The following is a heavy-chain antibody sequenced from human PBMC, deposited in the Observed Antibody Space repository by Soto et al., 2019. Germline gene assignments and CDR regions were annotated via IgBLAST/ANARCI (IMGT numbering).Heavy chain of an antibody. D-gene: IGHD2-15*01. J-gene: IGHJ4*02. Sequence: PGGSLRLSCAASGFTFSSYAMSWVRQAPGKGLEWVSAISGSGGSTYYADSVKGRFTISRDNSKNTLYLQMNSLRAEDTAVYYCAKDFWPGVVAAYHPGLEYYFDYWGQGTLVTVSS. CDR1: GFTFSSYA. V-gene: IGHV3-23*01. CDR2: ISGSGGST. CDR3: AKDFWPGVVAAYHPGLEYYFDY.